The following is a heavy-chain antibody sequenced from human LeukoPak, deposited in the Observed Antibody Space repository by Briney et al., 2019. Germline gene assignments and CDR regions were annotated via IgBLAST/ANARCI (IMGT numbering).Heavy chain of an antibody. D-gene: IGHD1-26*01. J-gene: IGHJ4*02. CDR1: GFTFGSYG. CDR2: ISYDGSNK. V-gene: IGHV3-30*18. Sequence: GGSLRLSCAASGFTFGSYGMHWVRQAPGKGLEWVAVISYDGSNKYYADSVKGRFTISRDNSKNALYLQMNSLRAEDTAVYYCAKDPSGRGELLFHFDYWGQGTLVTVSS. CDR3: AKDPSGRGELLFHFDY.